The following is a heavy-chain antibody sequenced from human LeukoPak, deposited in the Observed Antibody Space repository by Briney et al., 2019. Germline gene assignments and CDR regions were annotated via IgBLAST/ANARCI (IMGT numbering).Heavy chain of an antibody. CDR1: GGSFSGYY. Sequence: PSETLSLTCAVYGGSFSGYYWSWIRQPPGKGLEWIGEINHSGSTNYNPSLKSRVTISVDTSKNRFSLKLSSVTAADTAVYYCARGPGGSSWYPGGRNWGQGTLVTVSS. V-gene: IGHV4-34*01. CDR2: INHSGST. J-gene: IGHJ4*02. D-gene: IGHD6-13*01. CDR3: ARGPGGSSWYPGGRN.